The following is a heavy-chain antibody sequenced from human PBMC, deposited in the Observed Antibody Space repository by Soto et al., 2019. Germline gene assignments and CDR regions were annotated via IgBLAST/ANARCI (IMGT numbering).Heavy chain of an antibody. CDR1: GFSLSTSGAG. CDR3: VSGRFPHWFDP. J-gene: IGHJ5*02. V-gene: IGHV2-5*02. CDR2: FYWDDNR. Sequence: QITLKESGPTLVKPTQTLTLTCTFSGFSLSTSGAGVGWIRQPPGEALEWLSLFYWDDNRRYNPFLSSRLTIPKDTSKNQVVLTMTNMGPMDTAMYYCVSGRFPHWFDPWGQGTLVTVSS. D-gene: IGHD3-10*01.